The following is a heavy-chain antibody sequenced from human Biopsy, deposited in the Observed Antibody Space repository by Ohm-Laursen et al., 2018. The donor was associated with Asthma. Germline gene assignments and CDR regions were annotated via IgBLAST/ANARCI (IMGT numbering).Heavy chain of an antibody. CDR1: RLIVSTNG. V-gene: IGHV3-53*01. Sequence: SLRLSCAPSRLIVSTNGMSWVRQPPGKGREWVSVIYSGGTSHTADSVRGRFTNSRDYSKNTLYLQMHSLRAEDTAVYYCARGDSSNWSHYYFDYWGQGTLVTVSS. CDR2: IYSGGTS. D-gene: IGHD3-22*01. J-gene: IGHJ4*02. CDR3: ARGDSSNWSHYYFDY.